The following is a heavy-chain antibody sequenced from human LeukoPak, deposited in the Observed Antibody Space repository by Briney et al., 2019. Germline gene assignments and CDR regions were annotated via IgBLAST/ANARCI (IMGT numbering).Heavy chain of an antibody. CDR1: GVSISSSSYY. CDR3: ARHDLRYDILTGLDY. Sequence: SATLSLTGTVSGVSISSSSYYWGWIRQPPGKGLEWIGEINHSGSTNYTPSLRSRVTISVDTSKNQFSLKLSSVTAADTAVYYCARHDLRYDILTGLDYWGQGTLVTVSS. V-gene: IGHV4-39*01. J-gene: IGHJ4*02. D-gene: IGHD3-9*01. CDR2: INHSGST.